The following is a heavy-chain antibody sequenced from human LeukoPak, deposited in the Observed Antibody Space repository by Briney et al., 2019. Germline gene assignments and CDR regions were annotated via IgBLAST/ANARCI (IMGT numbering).Heavy chain of an antibody. D-gene: IGHD6-19*01. Sequence: SETLSPTCTVSGGSISSYYWSCIRQPPGKGLEWIGYIYYSGSTNYNPSLKSRVTISVDTSKNQFSLKLSSVTAADTAVYYCTRALAVAGSFYFDYWGQGTLVTVSS. V-gene: IGHV4-59*01. CDR1: GGSISSYY. J-gene: IGHJ4*02. CDR3: TRALAVAGSFYFDY. CDR2: IYYSGST.